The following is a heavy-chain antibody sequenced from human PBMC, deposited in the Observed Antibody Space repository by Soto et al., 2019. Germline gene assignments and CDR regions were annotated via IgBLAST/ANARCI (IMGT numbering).Heavy chain of an antibody. CDR1: GISLSNPRMG. V-gene: IGHV2-26*01. CDR2: IFSSGEK. J-gene: IGHJ4*02. CDR3: ARYGGEYYGDYETPYYFDY. D-gene: IGHD4-17*01. Sequence: QVTLKESGPVLVKPTETLTLTCTVSGISLSNPRMGVSWIRQPPGKALEWLAHIFSSGEKSYSPSLKTRLTISKDTSKSQVVLIMTSMDPVDTARYYWARYGGEYYGDYETPYYFDYWGKGTLVTVSS.